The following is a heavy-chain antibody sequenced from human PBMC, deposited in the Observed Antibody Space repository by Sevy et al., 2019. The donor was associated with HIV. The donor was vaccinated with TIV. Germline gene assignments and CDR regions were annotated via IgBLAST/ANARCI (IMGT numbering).Heavy chain of an antibody. CDR3: ARDVDC. CDR1: GFTFRNHW. Sequence: GGSLRLSCAASGFTFRNHWMAWVRQAPGKGLEWVASINPDGSQKYYVDSVKGRFTISRDNAGNSLYLQMNSLRAEDTAVYYCARDVDCWGQGTLVTVSS. J-gene: IGHJ4*02. V-gene: IGHV3-7*01. CDR2: INPDGSQK.